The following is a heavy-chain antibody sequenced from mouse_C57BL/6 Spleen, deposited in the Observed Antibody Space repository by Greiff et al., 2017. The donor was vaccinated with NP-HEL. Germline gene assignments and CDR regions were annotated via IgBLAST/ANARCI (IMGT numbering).Heavy chain of an antibody. J-gene: IGHJ3*01. CDR3: ARADY. V-gene: IGHV5-17*01. CDR1: GFTFSDYG. CDR2: ISSGSSTI. Sequence: EVHLVESGGGLVKPGGSLKLSCAASGFTFSDYGMYWVRQAPEKGLEWVAYISSGSSTIYYADTVKGRFTISRDNAKNTLFLQMTSLRSEDTAMYYCARADYWGQGTLVTVSA.